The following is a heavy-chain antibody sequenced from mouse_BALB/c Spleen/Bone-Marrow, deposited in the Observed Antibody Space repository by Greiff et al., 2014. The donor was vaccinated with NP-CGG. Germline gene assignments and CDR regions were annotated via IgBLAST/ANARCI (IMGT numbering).Heavy chain of an antibody. CDR1: GFNIKDTY. Sequence: VHVKQSGAELVKPGASVKLSCTASGFNIKDTYIHWVKRRPEQGLEWIGRIDPENGNIKYDPKFQVKATITADTSSNTAYLQLSSLTSEDTAVYYFTRRGFDFWGQGTTLTVSS. V-gene: IGHV14-3*02. CDR2: IDPENGNI. CDR3: TRRGFDF. J-gene: IGHJ2*01.